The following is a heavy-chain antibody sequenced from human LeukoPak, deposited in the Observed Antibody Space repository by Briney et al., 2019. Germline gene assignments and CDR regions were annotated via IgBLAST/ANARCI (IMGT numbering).Heavy chain of an antibody. Sequence: PSETQSLTCAVYGGSFSGYYWSWIRQPPGKGLEWIGEINHSGSTNYNPSLKSRVTISVDTSKNQFSLKLSSVTAADTAVYYCACLSGGNGDYWGQGTLVTVSS. CDR3: ACLSGGNGDY. CDR2: INHSGST. D-gene: IGHD4-23*01. J-gene: IGHJ4*02. CDR1: GGSFSGYY. V-gene: IGHV4-34*01.